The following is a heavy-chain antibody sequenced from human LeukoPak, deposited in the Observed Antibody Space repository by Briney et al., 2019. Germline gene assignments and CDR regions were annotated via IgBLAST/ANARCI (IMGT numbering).Heavy chain of an antibody. CDR1: GFTFSSYA. D-gene: IGHD3-9*01. Sequence: GGSLRLSCAASGFTFSSYAMSWVRQAPGKGLEWVSAISGSGGSTYYADSVKGRFTISRDNSKNTLYLQMNSLRAEDTAVYYCATHEGYCDILTGYYISYYYYGMDVWGQGTTVTVSS. CDR2: ISGSGGST. V-gene: IGHV3-23*01. J-gene: IGHJ6*02. CDR3: ATHEGYCDILTGYYISYYYYGMDV.